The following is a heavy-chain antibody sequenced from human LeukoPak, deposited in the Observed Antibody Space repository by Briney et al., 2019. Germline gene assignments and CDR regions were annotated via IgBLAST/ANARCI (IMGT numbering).Heavy chain of an antibody. J-gene: IGHJ4*02. Sequence: GGSLRLSCAASGFTFSSYAMSWVRQAPGKGLEWVSAISGSGGSTYYADSVKGRFTISRDNSKNTLYLQMNSLGAEDTAVYYCAKALGGWLILGALLDYWGQGTLVTVSS. CDR1: GFTFSSYA. CDR3: AKALGGWLILGALLDY. CDR2: ISGSGGST. V-gene: IGHV3-23*01. D-gene: IGHD6-19*01.